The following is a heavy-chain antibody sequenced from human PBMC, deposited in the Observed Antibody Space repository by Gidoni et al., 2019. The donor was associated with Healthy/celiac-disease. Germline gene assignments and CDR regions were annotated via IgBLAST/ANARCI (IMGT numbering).Heavy chain of an antibody. J-gene: IGHJ5*02. CDR2: IYPGDSDT. CDR3: ARHDLGGWFDP. CDR1: GSSFTSYW. Sequence: ELQLVQYGAEVKQPGESVKVSGTGSGSSFTSYWNGWVRQMPGKGLEWMGFIYPGDSDTRYIPSFQGQVTISADKSISTAYLQWSSLKASDTAMYDCARHDLGGWFDPWCQGTLVTVSS. D-gene: IGHD2-21*01. V-gene: IGHV5-51*01.